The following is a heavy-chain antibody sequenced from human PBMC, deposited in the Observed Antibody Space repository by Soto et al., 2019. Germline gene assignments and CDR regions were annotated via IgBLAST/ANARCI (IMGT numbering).Heavy chain of an antibody. CDR3: AALRYYYGSGTFWYYYYMDV. V-gene: IGHV1-8*01. CDR2: MNPNGGNT. Sequence: ASVKVSCKASGYTFTSYDINWVRQATGQGLEWMGWMNPNGGNTGYAQKFQGRVTMTRNTSISTAYMELSSLRSEDTAVYYCAALRYYYGSGTFWYYYYMDVWGKGTTVTVSS. CDR1: GYTFTSYD. D-gene: IGHD3-10*01. J-gene: IGHJ6*03.